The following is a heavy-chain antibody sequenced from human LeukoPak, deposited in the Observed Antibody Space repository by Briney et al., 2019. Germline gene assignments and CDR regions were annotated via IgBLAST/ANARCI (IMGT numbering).Heavy chain of an antibody. CDR1: GFTFSSYA. CDR2: ISGSGDST. J-gene: IGHJ3*02. D-gene: IGHD3-3*01. CDR3: ASGGVGITIFGVAYDAFDI. Sequence: GGSLRLSCAASGFTFSSYAMSWVRQGPGKGLEWVSAISGSGDSTYYAHSVKGRFTISRDNSKNTLYLQMNSLRAEDTAVYYCASGGVGITIFGVAYDAFDIWGQGTMVTVSS. V-gene: IGHV3-23*01.